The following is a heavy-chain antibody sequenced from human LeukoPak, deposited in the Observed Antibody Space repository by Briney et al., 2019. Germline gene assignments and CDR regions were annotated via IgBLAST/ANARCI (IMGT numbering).Heavy chain of an antibody. CDR3: ARESATMVRGVIGWFDP. CDR2: IIPILGTA. V-gene: IGHV1-69*01. CDR1: GGTFSSYA. D-gene: IGHD3-10*01. Sequence: SVKVSCKASGGTFSSYAISWVRQAPGQGLEWMGGIIPILGTANYAQKFQGRVTITADESTSTAHMELSSLRSEDTAVYYCARESATMVRGVIGWFDPWGQGTLVTVSS. J-gene: IGHJ5*02.